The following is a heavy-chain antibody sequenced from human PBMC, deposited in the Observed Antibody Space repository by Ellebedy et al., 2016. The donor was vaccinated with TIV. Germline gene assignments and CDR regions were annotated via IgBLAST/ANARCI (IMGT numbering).Heavy chain of an antibody. CDR3: ATDWELYD. V-gene: IGHV3-7*01. D-gene: IGHD3-9*01. Sequence: GESLKISCAASGFTFSSYWMSWVRQAPGKGLEWVANIKQDGSEKYYVDSVKGRFTISRDNAKNSLYLQMNSLRAEDTAVYYCATDWELYDWGQGTLVTVSS. J-gene: IGHJ4*02. CDR2: IKQDGSEK. CDR1: GFTFSSYW.